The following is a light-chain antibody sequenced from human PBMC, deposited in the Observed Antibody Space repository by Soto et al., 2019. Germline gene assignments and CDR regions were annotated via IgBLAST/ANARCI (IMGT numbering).Light chain of an antibody. CDR1: RSDIGDNY. J-gene: IGLJ3*02. Sequence: QSVLTQPPSVSASPGQKVTISCSGTRSDIGDNYVSWYQHLPGTAPKLLIYDDDNRPSGIPDRFSASKSGTSATLGITGLQAGDEADYYCGAWDSSLSPWVFGGGTQLTVL. CDR2: DDD. CDR3: GAWDSSLSPWV. V-gene: IGLV1-51*01.